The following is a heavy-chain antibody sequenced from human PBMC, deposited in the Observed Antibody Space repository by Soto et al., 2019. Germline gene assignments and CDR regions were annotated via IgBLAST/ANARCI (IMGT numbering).Heavy chain of an antibody. V-gene: IGHV1-69*01. J-gene: IGHJ6*02. CDR2: IIPLFGTT. D-gene: IGHD3-10*01. CDR1: GDTFKNCV. CDR3: AAELGFGKLSVV. Sequence: QVQVVQSGVEVRRPGSSVKVSCKASGDTFKNCVISWVQQAPGQGLEWMGGIIPLFGTTDFAQRFQGRLTITTDESTTTAYTELSRLRSEDTATYYCAAELGFGKLSVVWGQGTTVIVSS.